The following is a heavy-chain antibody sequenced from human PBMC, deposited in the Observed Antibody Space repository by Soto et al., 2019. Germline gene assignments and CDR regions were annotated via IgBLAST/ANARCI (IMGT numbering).Heavy chain of an antibody. D-gene: IGHD4-17*01. CDR2: IYYSGST. V-gene: IGHV4-59*08. CDR3: ASYYKRVTTSLGSFEFDY. J-gene: IGHJ4*02. CDR1: GGSISSYY. Sequence: SETLSLTCTVSGGSISSYYWSWIRQPPGKGLEWIGYIYYSGSTNYNPSLKSRVTISVDTSKNQFSLKLSSVTAADTAVYYCASYYKRVTTSLGSFEFDYWGQGTLVTVSS.